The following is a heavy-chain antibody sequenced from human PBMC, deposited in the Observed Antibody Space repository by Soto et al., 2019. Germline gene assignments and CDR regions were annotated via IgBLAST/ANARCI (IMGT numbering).Heavy chain of an antibody. Sequence: QVQLVQSGAEVKKPGASVKVSCKASGYTFTNSGITWVRQAPGQGLEWRGWISAYNDNTNYAQKLQGRVTMTTEKYTSNAYMELTSLISDDTAVYYCSRERHDDGFTDRRTDYWGQGTLVTVSS. CDR1: GYTFTNSG. CDR2: ISAYNDNT. J-gene: IGHJ4*02. CDR3: SRERHDDGFTDRRTDY. V-gene: IGHV1-18*01. D-gene: IGHD4-17*01.